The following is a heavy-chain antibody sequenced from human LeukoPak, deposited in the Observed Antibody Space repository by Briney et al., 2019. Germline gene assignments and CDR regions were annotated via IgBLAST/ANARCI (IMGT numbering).Heavy chain of an antibody. V-gene: IGHV1-18*01. CDR1: GYTFNNYA. J-gene: IGHJ3*02. D-gene: IGHD6-19*01. CDR2: ISAYNGNT. Sequence: ASVKVSCKASGYTFNNYAISWVRQAPGQGLERMGWISAYNGNTNYAQNFQGRVTMTTDTSTSTAYMEVRSLRSDDTAVYYCARMYSSGSPLDPVDIWGQGTMVTVS. CDR3: ARMYSSGSPLDPVDI.